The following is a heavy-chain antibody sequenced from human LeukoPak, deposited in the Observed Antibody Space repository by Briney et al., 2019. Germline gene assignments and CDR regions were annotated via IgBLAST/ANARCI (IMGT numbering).Heavy chain of an antibody. J-gene: IGHJ5*02. D-gene: IGHD2-2*01. CDR2: ISSSSSYI. V-gene: IGHV3-21*01. CDR3: ARARYCSSTSCSFDP. CDR1: GFGLSGIT. Sequence: GGSLRLSCVASGFGLSGITMNWVRQAPGKGLEWVSSISSSSSYIYYADSVKGRFTISRDSAKNSLYLQMNSLRAEDTAVYYCARARYCSSTSCSFDPWGQGTLVTVSS.